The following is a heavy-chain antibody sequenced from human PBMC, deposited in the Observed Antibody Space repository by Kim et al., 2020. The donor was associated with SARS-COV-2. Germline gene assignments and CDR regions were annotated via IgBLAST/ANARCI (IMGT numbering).Heavy chain of an antibody. D-gene: IGHD1-26*01. J-gene: IGHJ5*02. CDR3: ARPYSGSLGAFDP. Sequence: YEYSVEGSLTISRDNSKNTRYLQMNSLRAEDTAVYYCARPYSGSLGAFDPWGQGTLVTVSS. V-gene: IGHV3-66*04.